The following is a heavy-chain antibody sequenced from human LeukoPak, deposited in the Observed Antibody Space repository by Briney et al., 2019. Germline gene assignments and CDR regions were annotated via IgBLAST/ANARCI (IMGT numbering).Heavy chain of an antibody. CDR3: ARDGLGVYYYGMDV. V-gene: IGHV4-4*02. D-gene: IGHD3-16*01. J-gene: IGHJ6*02. Sequence: SGTLSLTCAVSGGSISSSNWWSWVRQPPGKGLEWIGEIYHSGSTNYNPSLKSRVTISVDTSKNQFSLKLSSVTAADTAVYYCARDGLGVYYYGMDVWGQGTTVTVSS. CDR1: GGSISSSNW. CDR2: IYHSGST.